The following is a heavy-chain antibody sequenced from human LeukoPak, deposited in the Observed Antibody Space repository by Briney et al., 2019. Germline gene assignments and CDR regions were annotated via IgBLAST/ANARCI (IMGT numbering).Heavy chain of an antibody. J-gene: IGHJ4*02. D-gene: IGHD3-22*01. CDR3: ARTVGDYDSSRDLFDY. CDR2: VIPILGIA. Sequence: GSSVKVSCKASGGTFSSYAISWVRQAPGQGLEWMGRVIPILGIANYAQKFQGRVTITADKSTSTAYMELSSLRSEDTAVYYCARTVGDYDSSRDLFDYWGQGTLVTVSS. CDR1: GGTFSSYA. V-gene: IGHV1-69*04.